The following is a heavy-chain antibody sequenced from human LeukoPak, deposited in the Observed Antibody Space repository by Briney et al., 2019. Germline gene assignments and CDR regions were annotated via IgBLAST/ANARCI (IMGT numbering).Heavy chain of an antibody. D-gene: IGHD1-26*01. J-gene: IGHJ4*02. CDR2: ISYDGSNK. CDR3: ARDEGEHQGRYFDY. V-gene: IGHV3-30-3*01. CDR1: GFTFSSYA. Sequence: GGSLRLSCAASGFTFSSYAMHWVRQAPGKGLEWVAVISYDGSNKYYADSVKGRFTISRDNSKNTLYLQMNSLRAEDTAVYYCARDEGEHQGRYFDYWGQGTLVTVSS.